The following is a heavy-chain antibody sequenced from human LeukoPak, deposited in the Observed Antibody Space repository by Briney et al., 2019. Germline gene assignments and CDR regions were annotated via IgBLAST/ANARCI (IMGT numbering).Heavy chain of an antibody. V-gene: IGHV3-30*04. CDR2: ISYDGSNK. J-gene: IGHJ6*02. CDR3: ARERITMVRGAGGMDV. CDR1: GFTFSSYA. Sequence: GGSLRLSCAASGFTFSSYAMHWVRQAPGKGLEWVAVISYDGSNKYYADSVKGRFTISRDNSKNTLYLQMNSLRAEDTAVYYCARERITMVRGAGGMDVWGQGTTVTVSS. D-gene: IGHD3-10*01.